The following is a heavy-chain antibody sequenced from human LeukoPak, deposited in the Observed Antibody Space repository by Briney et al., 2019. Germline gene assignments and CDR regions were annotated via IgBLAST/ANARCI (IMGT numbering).Heavy chain of an antibody. J-gene: IGHJ6*03. Sequence: GGSLRLSCAASGFTFSSYAMSWVRQAPGKGLEWVSAISGSGGSTYYADSVKGRFTISRDNSKNTLYLQMNSLRAEDTAVYYCAKDSHPYGSTPKSSHNYYYMDVWGKGTTVTVSS. CDR1: GFTFSSYA. D-gene: IGHD3-10*01. CDR3: AKDSHPYGSTPKSSHNYYYMDV. CDR2: ISGSGGST. V-gene: IGHV3-23*01.